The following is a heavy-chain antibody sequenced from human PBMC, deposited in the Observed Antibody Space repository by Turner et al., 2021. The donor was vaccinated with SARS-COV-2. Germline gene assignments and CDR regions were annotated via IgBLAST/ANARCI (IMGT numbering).Heavy chain of an antibody. Sequence: QLQLQESGPEQVKPSETLSLTCTVPGGSISSSSYYWGWIRQPPGKGLEWIGSIYISGSTSYNPSLKSRVTISLDTSKIQFSLKLSSVTAADTAVYYCARQGREQWLASNWFDPWGQGTLVTVSS. CDR1: GGSISSSSYY. D-gene: IGHD6-19*01. V-gene: IGHV4-39*01. CDR3: ARQGREQWLASNWFDP. J-gene: IGHJ5*02. CDR2: IYISGST.